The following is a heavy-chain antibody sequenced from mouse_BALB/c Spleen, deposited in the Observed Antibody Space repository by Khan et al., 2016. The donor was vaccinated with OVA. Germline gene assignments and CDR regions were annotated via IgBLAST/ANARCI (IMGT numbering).Heavy chain of an antibody. D-gene: IGHD1-2*01. CDR1: GYSITSGYG. CDR2: ISYSGSI. Sequence: EVQLQESGPGLVKPSQSLSLTCTVTGYSITSGYGWNWIRQFPGNKLEWMGYISYSGSINYNPSLKSRISITRDTSKNQFFLPLNSVTTEDTATYYCARTARIKYWGQGTTLTVSS. V-gene: IGHV3-2*02. CDR3: ARTARIKY. J-gene: IGHJ2*01.